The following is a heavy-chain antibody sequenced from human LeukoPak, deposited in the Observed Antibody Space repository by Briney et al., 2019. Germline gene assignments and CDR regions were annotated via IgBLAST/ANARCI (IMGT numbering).Heavy chain of an antibody. D-gene: IGHD2-2*01. J-gene: IGHJ4*02. CDR2: INPNSGDT. Sequence: ASVKVSCKASGYTFTVYHMHWVRQAPGQGLEWMGRINPNSGDTNYAQKFQGRVTMTRDTSISTAYMELSRLRSDDTAVYYCARDYCSSTSCLFDYWGQGTLVTVSS. V-gene: IGHV1-2*06. CDR1: GYTFTVYH. CDR3: ARDYCSSTSCLFDY.